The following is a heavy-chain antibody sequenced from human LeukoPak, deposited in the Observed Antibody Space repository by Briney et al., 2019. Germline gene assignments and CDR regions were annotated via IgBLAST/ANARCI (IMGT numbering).Heavy chain of an antibody. V-gene: IGHV3-23*01. D-gene: IGHD1-14*01. J-gene: IGHJ6*04. Sequence: GGSLRLSCAASGFTFSSYAMSWVRQAPGKGLEWVSGISGSGGSTYYADSVKGRFTISRDNSKNTLYLQMISLRAEDTAVYYCAKDPENPLSVDVWGKGTTVTVSS. CDR2: ISGSGGST. CDR1: GFTFSSYA. CDR3: AKDPENPLSVDV.